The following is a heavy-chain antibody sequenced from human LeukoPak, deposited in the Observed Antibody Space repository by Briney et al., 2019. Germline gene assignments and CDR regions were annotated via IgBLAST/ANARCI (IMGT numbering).Heavy chain of an antibody. V-gene: IGHV3-7*01. CDR1: GFTFSSYE. J-gene: IGHJ4*02. Sequence: PGGSLRLSCAASGFTFSSYEMNWVRQAPGKGLEWVANIKQDGSEKYYVDSVKGRFTISRDNAKNSLYLQMNSLRAEDTAVYYCAREDGGGYDGAGTSFDYWGQGTLVTVSS. CDR2: IKQDGSEK. CDR3: AREDGGGYDGAGTSFDY. D-gene: IGHD5-12*01.